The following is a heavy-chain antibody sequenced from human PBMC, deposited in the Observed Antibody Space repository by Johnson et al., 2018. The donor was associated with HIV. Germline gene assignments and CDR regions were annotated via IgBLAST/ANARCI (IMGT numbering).Heavy chain of an antibody. Sequence: VQVVESGGVVVQSGGSLRLSCAASGFTFADYAMHWVRQAPGKGLEWVSLISWDGGSTYYADSVKGRLTMSRDIRKNYLYLQMNSLRAEATALYYCVRGHFDSSGFYSDAFDIWGQGTVVTVSS. CDR3: VRGHFDSSGFYSDAFDI. D-gene: IGHD3-22*01. CDR2: ISWDGGST. J-gene: IGHJ3*02. CDR1: GFTFADYA. V-gene: IGHV3-43D*03.